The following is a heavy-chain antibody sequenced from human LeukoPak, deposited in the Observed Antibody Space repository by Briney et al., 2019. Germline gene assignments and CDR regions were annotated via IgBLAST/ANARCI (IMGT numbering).Heavy chain of an antibody. J-gene: IGHJ4*02. Sequence: ASVKVSCKASGYTFTGYYMHWVRQAPGQGLEWMGWINPNSGGTNYAQKFQGRVTMTRDASISTAYMELSRLRSDDTAVYYCARDRARWGSKTFGYWGQGTLVTVSS. D-gene: IGHD3-16*01. CDR1: GYTFTGYY. V-gene: IGHV1-2*02. CDR3: ARDRARWGSKTFGY. CDR2: INPNSGGT.